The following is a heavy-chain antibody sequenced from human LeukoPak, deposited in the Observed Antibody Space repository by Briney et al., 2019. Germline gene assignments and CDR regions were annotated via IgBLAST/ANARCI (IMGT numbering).Heavy chain of an antibody. CDR3: ARARLDYYDSSGYYLS. CDR2: IIPIFGTA. CDR1: GGTFSSNA. D-gene: IGHD3-22*01. Sequence: SVKVSCKASGGTFSSNAISWVRQAPGQGLEWMGRIIPIFGTANYAQKFQGRVTITTDESTSTAYMELSSLRSEDTAVYYCARARLDYYDSSGYYLSWGQGTLVTVSS. J-gene: IGHJ4*02. V-gene: IGHV1-69*05.